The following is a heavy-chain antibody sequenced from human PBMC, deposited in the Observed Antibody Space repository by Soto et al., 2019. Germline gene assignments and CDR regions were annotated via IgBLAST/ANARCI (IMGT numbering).Heavy chain of an antibody. V-gene: IGHV2-5*02. D-gene: IGHD6-6*01. CDR1: GFSLSADDVG. Sequence: SGPTLVNPTQTLTLTCTFSGFSLSADDVGVRWIRQPPGKALDWLAVIYWDDDKRYSASLKSRLTITKDTSKNQVVLTMTNMESVDTATYYCARTKYSLSSFDYWGQGALVTVSS. CDR3: ARTKYSLSSFDY. J-gene: IGHJ4*02. CDR2: IYWDDDK.